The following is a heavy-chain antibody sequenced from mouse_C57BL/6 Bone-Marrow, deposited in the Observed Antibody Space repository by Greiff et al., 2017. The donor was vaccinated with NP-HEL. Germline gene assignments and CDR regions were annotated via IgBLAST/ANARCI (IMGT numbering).Heavy chain of an antibody. J-gene: IGHJ4*01. Sequence: EVQLQQSGPELVKPGASVKISCKASGYTFTDYYMNWVKQSHGKSLEWIGDINPNNGGTSYNQKFKGKATLTVDKSSSTAYMELRSLTSEDSAVYYCAPAAQATSYAMDYWGQGTSVTVSS. CDR1: GYTFTDYY. D-gene: IGHD3-2*02. CDR3: APAAQATSYAMDY. V-gene: IGHV1-26*01. CDR2: INPNNGGT.